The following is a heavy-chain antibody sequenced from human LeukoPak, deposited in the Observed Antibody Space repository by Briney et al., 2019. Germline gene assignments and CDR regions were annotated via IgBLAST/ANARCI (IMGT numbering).Heavy chain of an antibody. Sequence: GGSLRLSCAASGFTFSSYEMNWVRQAPGTGLEWVSYISSSGSTIYYADSVKGRFTISRDNAKNSLYLQMNSLRAEDTAVYYCAELGITMIGGVWGKGTTVTISS. D-gene: IGHD3-10*02. V-gene: IGHV3-48*03. CDR2: ISSSGSTI. CDR3: AELGITMIGGV. J-gene: IGHJ6*04. CDR1: GFTFSSYE.